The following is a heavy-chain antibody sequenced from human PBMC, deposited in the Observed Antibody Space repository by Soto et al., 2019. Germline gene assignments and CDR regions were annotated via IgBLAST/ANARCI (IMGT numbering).Heavy chain of an antibody. CDR2: IRPYNGRT. Sequence: GASVKVSCKASGYSFTSYGIGWVRQVPGQGPEWMGWIRPYNGRTNYAQSVKGRVVMTTDISTNTVYLELRSLRSDDSAIYYCGRCRTDSYAMDVWGQGTTATVSS. J-gene: IGHJ6*02. V-gene: IGHV1-18*01. CDR1: GYSFTSYG. CDR3: GRCRTDSYAMDV. D-gene: IGHD5-18*01.